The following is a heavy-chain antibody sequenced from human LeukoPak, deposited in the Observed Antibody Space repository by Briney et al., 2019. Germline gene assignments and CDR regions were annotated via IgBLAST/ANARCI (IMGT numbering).Heavy chain of an antibody. CDR3: AKDIGVGDYSSSWYYFDY. V-gene: IGHV3-9*01. D-gene: IGHD6-13*01. CDR1: GFTFDDYA. Sequence: GRSLRLSCAASGFTFDDYAMHWVRQAPGKGLEWVSGISWDSGSIGYADSVKGRFTISRDNAKNSLYLQMNSLRAEDTALYYCAKDIGVGDYSSSWYYFDYWGQGTLVTVSS. J-gene: IGHJ4*02. CDR2: ISWDSGSI.